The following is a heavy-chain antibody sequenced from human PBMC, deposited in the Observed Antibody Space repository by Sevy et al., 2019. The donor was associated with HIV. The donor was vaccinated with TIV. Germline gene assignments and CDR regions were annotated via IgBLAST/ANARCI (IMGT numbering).Heavy chain of an antibody. J-gene: IGHJ4*02. CDR2: ISSSGSLI. D-gene: IGHD3-22*01. Sequence: GGSLRLSCAASGLTFSSYEMNWVRQAPGKGLEWVSYISSSGSLIYYADSVKGRFTISRDNAKNSLYLQMNSLRAEDTAVYYCAGGVVIGTTFDYWGQGTLVTVSS. CDR3: AGGVVIGTTFDY. V-gene: IGHV3-48*03. CDR1: GLTFSSYE.